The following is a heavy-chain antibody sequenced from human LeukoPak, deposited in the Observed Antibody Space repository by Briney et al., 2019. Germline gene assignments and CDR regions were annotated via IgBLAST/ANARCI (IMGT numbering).Heavy chain of an antibody. J-gene: IGHJ4*02. CDR1: GFTFSSYA. Sequence: GGSLRLSCAASGFTFSSYAMSWVRQAPGKGLEWVSAICGSGGSTYYADSVKGRFTISRDNSKNTLYLQMNSLRAEDTAVYYCAKELGYCSSTSCSPFDYWGQGTLVTVSS. CDR2: ICGSGGST. D-gene: IGHD2-2*01. V-gene: IGHV3-23*01. CDR3: AKELGYCSSTSCSPFDY.